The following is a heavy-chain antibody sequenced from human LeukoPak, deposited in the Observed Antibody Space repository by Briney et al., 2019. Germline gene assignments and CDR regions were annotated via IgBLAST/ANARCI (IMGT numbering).Heavy chain of an antibody. CDR1: GFTFSSYA. V-gene: IGHV3-64*01. D-gene: IGHD3-3*01. Sequence: GGSLRLSCAASGFTFSSYAMHWVRQAPGKGLEYVSTISSNGGSTYYANSVKGRFTTSRDNSKNTLYLQMGSLRAEDTAVYYCAREFGGIFDFWGQGTLVTVSS. CDR3: AREFGGIFDF. CDR2: ISSNGGST. J-gene: IGHJ4*02.